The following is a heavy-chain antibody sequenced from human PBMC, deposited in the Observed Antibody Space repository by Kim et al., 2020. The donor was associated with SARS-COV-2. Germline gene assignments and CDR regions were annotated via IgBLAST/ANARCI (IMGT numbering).Heavy chain of an antibody. V-gene: IGHV4-39*01. Sequence: SETLSLTCTVSGGSISSSSYYWGWIRQPPGKGLEWIGSIYYSGSTYYNPSLKSRVTISVDTSKNQFSLKLSSVTAADTAVYYCARRRYYYDSSGYYVPHLIDYWGQGTLVTVSS. J-gene: IGHJ4*02. CDR3: ARRRYYYDSSGYYVPHLIDY. D-gene: IGHD3-22*01. CDR2: IYYSGST. CDR1: GGSISSSSYY.